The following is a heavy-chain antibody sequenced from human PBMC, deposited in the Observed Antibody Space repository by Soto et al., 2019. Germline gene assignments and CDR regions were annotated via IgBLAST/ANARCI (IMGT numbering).Heavy chain of an antibody. Sequence: GGSLRLSCAASGFTFSSYSMSWVHQAPGKGLEWVSTIRGSGGGTYYADSVKGRFTISRDNSKNTLYLQMNSLRAEDTAVYYCAKDPLSTPIKDFYDSSAPGCFDFWGRGTLVTVSS. CDR1: GFTFSSYS. V-gene: IGHV3-23*01. CDR2: IRGSGGGT. J-gene: IGHJ2*01. CDR3: AKDPLSTPIKDFYDSSAPGCFDF. D-gene: IGHD3-22*01.